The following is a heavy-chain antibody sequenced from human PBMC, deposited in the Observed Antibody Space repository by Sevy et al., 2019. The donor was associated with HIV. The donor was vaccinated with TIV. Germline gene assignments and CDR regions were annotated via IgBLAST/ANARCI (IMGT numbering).Heavy chain of an antibody. J-gene: IGHJ6*02. CDR1: GGSISSGDYY. CDR2: IYYSGST. V-gene: IGHV4-30-4*01. Sequence: SETLSLTCTVSGGSISSGDYYWSWIRQPPGKGLEWIGYIYYSGSTYYNPSLQSRVTISVDTSKNQFSLKLSSVTAADTAVYYCARAGTRRALYYYGMDVWGQGTTVTVSS. CDR3: ARAGTRRALYYYGMDV.